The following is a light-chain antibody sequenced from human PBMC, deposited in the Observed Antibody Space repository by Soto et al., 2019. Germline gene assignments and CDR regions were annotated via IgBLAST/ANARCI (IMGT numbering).Light chain of an antibody. J-gene: IGLJ2*01. V-gene: IGLV2-14*03. Sequence: QSVLTQPASLSWSPGQSITISCTGTSTDIGSYNYVSWYQQHPGKAPKLMIFDVSYRPSGISDRFSGSKSGNTASLTISGLQPEDEADYYCSSYGASSTLFGGGTKSPS. CDR2: DVS. CDR1: STDIGSYNY. CDR3: SSYGASSTL.